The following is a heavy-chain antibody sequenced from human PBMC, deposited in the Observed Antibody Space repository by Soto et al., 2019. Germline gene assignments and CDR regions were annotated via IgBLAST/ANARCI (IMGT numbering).Heavy chain of an antibody. CDR2: ITINGNT. Sequence: SETLSLTCMVSGAYIRDFSWSWIRQPAGKGLEWIGRITINGNTQKNPSFKSRVTMSIDTSRNHFSLNLQSATAADTALYYCARETGENWTYEAHWGPGTLVTVSS. CDR1: GAYIRDFS. D-gene: IGHD1-7*01. V-gene: IGHV4-4*07. CDR3: ARETGENWTYEAH. J-gene: IGHJ1*01.